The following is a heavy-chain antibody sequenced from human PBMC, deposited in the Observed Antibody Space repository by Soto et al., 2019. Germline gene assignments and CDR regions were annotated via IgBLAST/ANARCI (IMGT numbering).Heavy chain of an antibody. CDR3: ARAGGLGAVAADY. V-gene: IGHV4-30-2*01. D-gene: IGHD6-19*01. Sequence: QLQLQESGSGLVKPSQALSLTCAVSGGSISSGGYSWSWIRQPPGKGLEWIGYIYHSGSTYYNPSLKSRVTISVDRSKNQFSLKLSSVTAADTAVYYCARAGGLGAVAADYWGQGTLVTVSS. J-gene: IGHJ4*02. CDR1: GGSISSGGYS. CDR2: IYHSGST.